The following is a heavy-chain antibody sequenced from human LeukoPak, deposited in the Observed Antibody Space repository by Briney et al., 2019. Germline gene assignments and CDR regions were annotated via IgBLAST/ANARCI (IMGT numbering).Heavy chain of an antibody. CDR1: GFTFSSYS. D-gene: IGHD3-22*01. CDR2: ISSSSGYI. J-gene: IGHJ4*02. CDR3: AKDAYYYDSSGYYGPSYFDY. Sequence: GGSLRLSCAASGFTFSSYSMNWVRQAPGKGLEWVSSISSSSGYIYYADSVKGRFTISRDNSKNTLYLQMNSLRAEDTAVYYCAKDAYYYDSSGYYGPSYFDYWGQGTLVTVSS. V-gene: IGHV3-21*04.